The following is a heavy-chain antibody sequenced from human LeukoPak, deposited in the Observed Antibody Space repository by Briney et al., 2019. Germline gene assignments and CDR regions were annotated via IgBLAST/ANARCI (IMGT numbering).Heavy chain of an antibody. CDR3: ARRHKVGAGDALDI. CDR1: GYPFTSYD. CDR2: MNPNSGNT. Sequence: ASVKVSCKASGYPFTSYDINWVRQATGQGLEWMGWMNPNSGNTGYAQKFQGRVTITRNTSISTAYMELSGLRSEDTAVYYCARRHKVGAGDALDIWGQGTIVTVSS. D-gene: IGHD3-10*01. V-gene: IGHV1-8*03. J-gene: IGHJ3*02.